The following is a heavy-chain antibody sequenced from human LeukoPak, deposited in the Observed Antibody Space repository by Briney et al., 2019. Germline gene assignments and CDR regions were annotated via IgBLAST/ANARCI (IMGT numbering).Heavy chain of an antibody. D-gene: IGHD6-25*01. CDR1: GFTFSSYS. CDR3: ARDGSKQRQLPVA. CDR2: ISGSSSYI. V-gene: IGHV3-21*01. J-gene: IGHJ5*02. Sequence: GGSLRLSCAASGFTFSSYSMNWVRQAPGKGLEWVSSISGSSSYIYYADSVKGRFTISRDNAKNSLYLQMNSLRAEDTAVYYCARDGSKQRQLPVAWGQGTLVTVSS.